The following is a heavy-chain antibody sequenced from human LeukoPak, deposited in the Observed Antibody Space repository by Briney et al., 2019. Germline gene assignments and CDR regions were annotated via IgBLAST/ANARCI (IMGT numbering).Heavy chain of an antibody. CDR2: IYTSGST. D-gene: IGHD3-10*01. J-gene: IGHJ4*02. CDR3: ARDATMVRGDLDY. V-gene: IGHV4-61*02. Sequence: KPSETLSLTCTVSGGSISSGSYYWSWIRQPAGKGLEWIGRIYTSGSTNYNPSLKSRVTISVDTSKNQFSLKLSSVTAADTAVYYCARDATMVRGDLDYWGQGTLVTVSS. CDR1: GGSISSGSYY.